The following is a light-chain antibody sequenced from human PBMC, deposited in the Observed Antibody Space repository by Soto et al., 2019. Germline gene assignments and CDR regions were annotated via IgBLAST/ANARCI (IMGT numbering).Light chain of an antibody. CDR1: SSNIGAGYD. Sequence: QSVLTQPPSVSGAPGQRITISCTGSSSNIGAGYDVHWYQQIPGTVPRLLIYANNNRPSGVPDRFSGSKSGTSASLAISGLQAEDEADYYCQSYDSSVSVVFGGGTKLTVL. J-gene: IGLJ2*01. V-gene: IGLV1-40*01. CDR3: QSYDSSVSVV. CDR2: ANN.